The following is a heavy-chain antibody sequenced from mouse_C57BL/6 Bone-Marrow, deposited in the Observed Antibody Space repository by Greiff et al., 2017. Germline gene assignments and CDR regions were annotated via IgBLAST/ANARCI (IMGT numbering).Heavy chain of an antibody. CDR3: ARVGITTVVASYAIDY. Sequence: EVMLVESGGGLVKPGGSLKLSCAASGFTFSSSAMSWVRQTPEKRLEWVATISDGGSYTYYPDNGKGRFTISRDNATNNHYLQRSPLKSENTAMYYGARVGITTVVASYAIDYWGQGTSVTVSS. CDR2: ISDGGSYT. V-gene: IGHV5-4*03. D-gene: IGHD1-1*01. CDR1: GFTFSSSA. J-gene: IGHJ4*01.